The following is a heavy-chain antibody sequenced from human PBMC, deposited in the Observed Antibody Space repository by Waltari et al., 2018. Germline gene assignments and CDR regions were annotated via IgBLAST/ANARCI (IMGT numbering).Heavy chain of an antibody. Sequence: EVHLVESGGGLVQPGGSLRLSCAASGFTFSSYSMNWVRQAPGKVLEWGSYSSASVSTPYYADSVNGRFTIARDNAKNSLYLQMSSLGDEDTAVYYCARDLAWAFDYWGQGALVTVSS. D-gene: IGHD7-27*01. V-gene: IGHV3-48*02. CDR3: ARDLAWAFDY. CDR1: GFTFSSYS. J-gene: IGHJ4*02. CDR2: SSASVSTP.